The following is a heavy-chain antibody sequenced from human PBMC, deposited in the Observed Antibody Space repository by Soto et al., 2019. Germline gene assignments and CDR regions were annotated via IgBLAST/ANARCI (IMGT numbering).Heavy chain of an antibody. V-gene: IGHV1-3*01. Sequence: ASVTVSCQASGYTFTNYAVHWVRQAPGQRLEWMGWINAGNGNTRYSQKFQDRVTITRDTSARTAYMELSSLRSEDTAVYYCARGHLAVVPVASWYYYMDVWGKGTTVTVSS. CDR1: GYTFTNYA. J-gene: IGHJ6*03. CDR2: INAGNGNT. CDR3: ARGHLAVVPVASWYYYMDV. D-gene: IGHD2-2*01.